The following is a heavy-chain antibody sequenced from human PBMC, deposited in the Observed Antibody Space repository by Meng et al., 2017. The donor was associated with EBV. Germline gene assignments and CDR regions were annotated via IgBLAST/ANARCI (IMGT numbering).Heavy chain of an antibody. CDR3: ARVSFYDYWSGYSFNWFDP. D-gene: IGHD3-3*01. CDR2: VYYSGNS. Sequence: QLQLYQSGPGLVKPSXTLSLTCTXAGDPISSRSYYWGWIRQSPGKGLEWIGNVYYSGNSYYNPSLKSRVTISVDTSKNQFYLKLISVTAADTAVYFCARVSFYDYWSGYSFNWFDPWGQGTLVTVSS. CDR1: GDPISSRSYY. V-gene: IGHV4-39*01. J-gene: IGHJ5*02.